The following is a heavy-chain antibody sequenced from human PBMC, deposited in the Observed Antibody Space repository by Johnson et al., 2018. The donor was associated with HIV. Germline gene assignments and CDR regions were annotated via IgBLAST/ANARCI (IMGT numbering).Heavy chain of an antibody. CDR3: ARDQEAAAGQDDAFDI. J-gene: IGHJ3*02. V-gene: IGHV3-30-3*01. D-gene: IGHD6-13*01. Sequence: QVPLVESGAGVVQPGMSLILSCAASRFTFSSYAMHWVRQAPVKGLELVAFISYDGSNKYYADSVKCRFTISRDNSKNTLYLQMNSLRAEDTAVYYCARDQEAAAGQDDAFDIWGQGTMVTVSS. CDR1: RFTFSSYA. CDR2: ISYDGSNK.